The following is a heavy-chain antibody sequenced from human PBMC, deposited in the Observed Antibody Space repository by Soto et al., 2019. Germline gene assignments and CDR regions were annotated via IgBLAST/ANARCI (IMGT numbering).Heavy chain of an antibody. Sequence: QVQLVQSGAEVKKPGASVKVSCKASGDTFTDYYIHWVRQAPGQGLEWMGTVNPSGGHTTYAQHFRGRLTMTRDTSTSTLYMELTCLTSEDTAVDYCAGGGHVVVVTAALDYWGQGTLVTVSS. CDR3: AGGGHVVVVTAALDY. J-gene: IGHJ4*02. D-gene: IGHD2-21*02. CDR1: GDTFTDYY. V-gene: IGHV1-46*01. CDR2: VNPSGGHT.